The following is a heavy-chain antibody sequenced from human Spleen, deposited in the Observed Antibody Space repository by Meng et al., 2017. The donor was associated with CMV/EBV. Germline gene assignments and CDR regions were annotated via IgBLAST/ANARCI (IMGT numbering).Heavy chain of an antibody. J-gene: IGHJ3*02. Sequence: ASVKVSCKASGYTFTSYGITWVRQAPGQRLEWMGWISGYNGNTNYAQNLQGRVTMTTDTSTSTAYMELRGLRSDDTAVYYCATGIGDSDDTFNIWGQGTMVTVSS. D-gene: IGHD3-16*01. V-gene: IGHV1-18*01. CDR1: GYTFTSYG. CDR3: ATGIGDSDDTFNI. CDR2: ISGYNGNT.